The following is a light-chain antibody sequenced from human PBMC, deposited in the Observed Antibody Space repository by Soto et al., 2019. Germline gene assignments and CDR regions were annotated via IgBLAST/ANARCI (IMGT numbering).Light chain of an antibody. V-gene: IGLV2-14*01. CDR3: SSYTSSSTLVV. CDR1: SSDVGGYNY. CDR2: EVV. Sequence: QSALTQPASVSGSPGQSITISCTGTSSDVGGYNYVSWYQQHPGKAPKLMIYEVVNRPPGVSNRFSGSKSGNTASLTISGLQADYDADYCCSSYTSSSTLVVFGGGTKLTVL. J-gene: IGLJ2*01.